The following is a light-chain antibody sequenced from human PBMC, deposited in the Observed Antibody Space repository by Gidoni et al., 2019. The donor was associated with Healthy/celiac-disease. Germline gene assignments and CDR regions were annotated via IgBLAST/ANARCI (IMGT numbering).Light chain of an antibody. Sequence: SYEVPQPPSVSVSPGQTARITCSGDALPNQYAYWYQHKPGQAPVLVIYKDTERPSGIPERFSGSSSGTTVTLTISGVQAEDEADYYCQSADSSGTYYVFGTGTKVTVL. J-gene: IGLJ1*01. CDR3: QSADSSGTYYV. CDR2: KDT. CDR1: ALPNQY. V-gene: IGLV3-25*03.